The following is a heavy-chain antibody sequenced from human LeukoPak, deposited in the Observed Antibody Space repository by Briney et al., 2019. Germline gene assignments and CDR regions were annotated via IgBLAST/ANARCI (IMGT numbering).Heavy chain of an antibody. D-gene: IGHD4-11*01. J-gene: IGHJ4*02. CDR3: ARHIIYSKKPSFDH. Sequence: PSETLSLTCTASAGSINTYYWSWIRQPPGKGLEWIGYIDYSGSTNYNPSLKSRVTISVDTSKNQFSLQLGSVTAADTAVYYCARHIIYSKKPSFDHWGQGTLVTVSS. CDR2: IDYSGST. CDR1: AGSINTYY. V-gene: IGHV4-59*01.